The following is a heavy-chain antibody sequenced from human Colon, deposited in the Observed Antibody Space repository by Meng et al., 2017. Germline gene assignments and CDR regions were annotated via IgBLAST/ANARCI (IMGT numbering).Heavy chain of an antibody. CDR2: INPKTGGT. CDR1: GYNFNAYY. Sequence: ASVKVSCKASGYNFNAYYLHWVRQAPGQGREWLGEINPKTGGTIYAQKFQGRVTVTTDMSTDTAYMELRGLRSDDTAVYYSARVIRGVIIASLGYWGQGTLVTVSS. CDR3: ARVIRGVIIASLGY. D-gene: IGHD3-10*01. J-gene: IGHJ4*02. V-gene: IGHV1-2*02.